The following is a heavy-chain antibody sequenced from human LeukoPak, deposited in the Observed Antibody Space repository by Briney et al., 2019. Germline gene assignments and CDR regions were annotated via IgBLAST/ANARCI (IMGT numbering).Heavy chain of an antibody. CDR3: ARDYCRSGSCYSG. CDR2: IRFDGSNK. D-gene: IGHD2-15*01. V-gene: IGHV3-30*02. Sequence: PGGSLRLSCAASGFTFSNYGVHWVRQAPGKGLEWVSFIRFDGSNKYYADSVKGRFTISRDNSKNTLYLQMNSLRAEDTAVYYCARDYCRSGSCYSGWGQGTLVTVSS. CDR1: GFTFSNYG. J-gene: IGHJ4*02.